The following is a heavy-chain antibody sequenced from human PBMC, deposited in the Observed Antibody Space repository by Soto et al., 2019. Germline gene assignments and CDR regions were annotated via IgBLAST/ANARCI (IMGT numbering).Heavy chain of an antibody. CDR3: AMVDNYVTPTPQDV. D-gene: IGHD3-16*01. Sequence: QVQLVQSGDEVRKPGSSVKVSCKASGYIFVNYGIAWVRQAPGQGLEWMGWISPYSGNTHYASKVQGRLPRXTXTXXSTADMDLGSLTSDDTAVYYCAMVDNYVTPTPQDVWGQGTTVTVSS. CDR1: GYIFVNYG. V-gene: IGHV1-18*01. J-gene: IGHJ6*02. CDR2: ISPYSGNT.